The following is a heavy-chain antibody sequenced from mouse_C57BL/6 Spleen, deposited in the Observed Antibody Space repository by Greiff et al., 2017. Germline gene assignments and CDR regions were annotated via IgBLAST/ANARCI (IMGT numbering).Heavy chain of an antibody. V-gene: IGHV1-69*01. Sequence: QVQLQQPGAELVMPGASVKLSCKASGYTFTSYWMHWVKQRPGQGLEWIGEIDPSDSYTNYNQKFKGKSTFTVDKSSSTAYMQLSSLTSEDSAVYYCARWAYDHGEYFDVGGTGTTVTVSS. CDR2: IDPSDSYT. J-gene: IGHJ1*03. CDR1: GYTFTSYW. CDR3: ARWAYDHGEYFDV. D-gene: IGHD6-5*01.